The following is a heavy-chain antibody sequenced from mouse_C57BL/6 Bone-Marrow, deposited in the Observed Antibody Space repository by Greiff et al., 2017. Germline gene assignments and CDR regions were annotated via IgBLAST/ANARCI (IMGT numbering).Heavy chain of an antibody. CDR1: GYSFTSYY. D-gene: IGHD1-1*01. CDR3: ARWTSVVAPSSY. V-gene: IGHV1-66*01. CDR2: IYPGSGNT. Sequence: QVQLQQPGPELVKPGASVKISCKASGYSFTSYYIHWVKQRPGQGLEWIGWIYPGSGNTKYNEKFKGKATLTADTSSSTAYMQLSSLTSEDSAVYYCARWTSVVAPSSYWGQRTPLTVSS. J-gene: IGHJ2*01.